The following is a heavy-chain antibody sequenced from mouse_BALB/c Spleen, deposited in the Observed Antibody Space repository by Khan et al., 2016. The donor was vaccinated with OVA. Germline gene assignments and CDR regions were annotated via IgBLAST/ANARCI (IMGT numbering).Heavy chain of an antibody. D-gene: IGHD1-1*01. Sequence: EVQLQESGPELVKPGASVKMSCKASGYTFTSYVMHWVKQKPGLGLEWIGYIYPFNDDTKYNEKFKGKATLTSDKSSSTAYMELSSLTSEDSALYYCAPVGNYYVSFAYWGQGTLVTVSA. CDR3: APVGNYYVSFAY. CDR1: GYTFTSYV. J-gene: IGHJ3*01. CDR2: IYPFNDDT. V-gene: IGHV1S136*01.